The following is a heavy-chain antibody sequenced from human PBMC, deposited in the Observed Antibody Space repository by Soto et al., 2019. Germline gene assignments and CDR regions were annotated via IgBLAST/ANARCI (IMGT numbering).Heavy chain of an antibody. Sequence: PSETLSLTCTVSGDSISSGNKYWSWIRQPPGKGLEWIGYIFSSGTTYHSPSLTSRLSMSLDTSQNQFSLKLNSVTDADTAVYYCARVPSPFDFYYAMDVWGQGTTVTVPS. CDR1: GDSISSGNKY. CDR2: IFSSGTT. V-gene: IGHV4-30-4*01. J-gene: IGHJ6*02. D-gene: IGHD2-21*01. CDR3: ARVPSPFDFYYAMDV.